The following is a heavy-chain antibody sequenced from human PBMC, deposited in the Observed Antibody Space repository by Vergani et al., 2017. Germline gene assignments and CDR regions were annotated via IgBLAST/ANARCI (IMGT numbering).Heavy chain of an antibody. Sequence: QVQLQESGPGLVKPSQTLSLTCTVSGGSISSGSYYWSWIRQPAGKGLEWIGRIYTSGSTNYNPSLKSRVTISVDTSKNQFSLKLSSVTAADTAVYYCARGAAYSDRTLPVDYWGQGTLVTVSS. CDR3: ARGAAYSDRTLPVDY. V-gene: IGHV4-61*02. D-gene: IGHD4-11*01. J-gene: IGHJ4*02. CDR2: IYTSGST. CDR1: GGSISSGSYY.